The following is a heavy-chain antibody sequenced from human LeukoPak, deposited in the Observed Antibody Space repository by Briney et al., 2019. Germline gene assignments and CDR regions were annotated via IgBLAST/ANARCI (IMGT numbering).Heavy chain of an antibody. J-gene: IGHJ4*02. Sequence: ASVKVSCKVSGYTLTELSIHWVRQAPGKGLEWMGGFDPEYGEIIYAQKFQARVTMTEDTSTDTAYMELSSLRSEDTAMYYCATDLATAMVKDQSNYWGQGTLVTVSS. V-gene: IGHV1-24*01. CDR2: FDPEYGEI. D-gene: IGHD5-18*01. CDR1: GYTLTELS. CDR3: ATDLATAMVKDQSNY.